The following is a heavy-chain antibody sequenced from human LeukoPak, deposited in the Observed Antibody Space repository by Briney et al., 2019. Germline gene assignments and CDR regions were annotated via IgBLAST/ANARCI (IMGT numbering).Heavy chain of an antibody. CDR1: GFTFSSYA. D-gene: IGHD3-22*01. J-gene: IGHJ4*02. V-gene: IGHV3-23*01. CDR3: AKDALSQYDSTGSFDY. Sequence: GGSLRLSCAASGFTFSSYAMSWVRQAPGKGLEWVSAISGSGGSTYYADSVKGRFTISRDNSKNTLYLQMNSLRAEDTAVYYCAKDALSQYDSTGSFDYWGQGTLVTVSS. CDR2: ISGSGGST.